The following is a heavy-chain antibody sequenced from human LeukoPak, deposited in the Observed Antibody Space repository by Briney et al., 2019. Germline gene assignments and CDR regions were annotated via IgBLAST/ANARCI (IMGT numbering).Heavy chain of an antibody. J-gene: IGHJ2*01. CDR3: AREERDGYNYYWYFDL. D-gene: IGHD5-24*01. Sequence: GGSLRLSCAASGFTFSSYSMNWVRQAPGKGLEWVSSISSGSSYIYYADSVKGRFTISRDNAKNSLYLQMSSLRAEDTAVYYRAREERDGYNYYWYFDLWGRGTLVTVSS. CDR2: ISSGSSYI. V-gene: IGHV3-21*01. CDR1: GFTFSSYS.